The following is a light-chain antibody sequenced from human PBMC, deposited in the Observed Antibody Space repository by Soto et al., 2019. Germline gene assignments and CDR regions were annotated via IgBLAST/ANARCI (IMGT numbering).Light chain of an antibody. V-gene: IGKV1-39*01. J-gene: IGKJ1*01. Sequence: DFQMTQSPSSLSASIGDRVTITCRASQSIRTYLNWYQQKPGKAPQLLIYAASNLQSGVPSRFSGSGSGTDFTLTISSLQPEDFATYYCQQSYSTMATFGRGTKVEIK. CDR2: AAS. CDR3: QQSYSTMAT. CDR1: QSIRTY.